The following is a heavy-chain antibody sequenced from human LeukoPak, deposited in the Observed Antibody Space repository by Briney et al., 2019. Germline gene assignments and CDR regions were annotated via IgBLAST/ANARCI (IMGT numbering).Heavy chain of an antibody. CDR1: GFTFSTYE. Sequence: GGSLRLSCAASGFTFSTYEMNWVRQAPGKGLEWVSYISSGDNIMFYADSVKGRFIISRDNAKNSLYLQMNSLRAEDTAVYYCARDRGADYYDSSGYYPIDYWGQGTLVTVSS. CDR2: ISSGDNIM. D-gene: IGHD3-22*01. V-gene: IGHV3-48*03. CDR3: ARDRGADYYDSSGYYPIDY. J-gene: IGHJ4*02.